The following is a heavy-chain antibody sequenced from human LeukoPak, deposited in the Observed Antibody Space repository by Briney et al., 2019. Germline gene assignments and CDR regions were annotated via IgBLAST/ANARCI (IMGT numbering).Heavy chain of an antibody. D-gene: IGHD1-1*01. CDR3: ARDLRYNWNDNAFDI. V-gene: IGHV3-48*04. CDR2: ISSSGSTI. Sequence: PGGSLRLSCAASGFTFSSYAMSWVRQAPGKGLEWVSYISSSGSTIYYADSVKGRFTISRDNAKNSLYLQMNSLRAEDTAVYYCARDLRYNWNDNAFDIWGQGTMVTVSS. CDR1: GFTFSSYA. J-gene: IGHJ3*02.